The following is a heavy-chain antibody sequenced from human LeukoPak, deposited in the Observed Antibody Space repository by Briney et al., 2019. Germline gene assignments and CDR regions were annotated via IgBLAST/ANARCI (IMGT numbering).Heavy chain of an antibody. CDR1: GYTFTSYG. D-gene: IGHD3-9*01. V-gene: IGHV1-18*01. J-gene: IGHJ4*02. Sequence: ASVKVSCTASGYTFTSYGISWVRQAPGQGLEWMWWVSAYNGNTNYAQKRQGRVTMNTDTSTSTAYMELRSLRSDDTAVYYCARGGLTSYFDYWGQGTLVTISS. CDR2: VSAYNGNT. CDR3: ARGGLTSYFDY.